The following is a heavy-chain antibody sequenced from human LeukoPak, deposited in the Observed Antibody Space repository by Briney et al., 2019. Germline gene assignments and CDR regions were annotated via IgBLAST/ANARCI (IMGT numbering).Heavy chain of an antibody. CDR2: ISSSSSII. CDR1: GFTLSSYS. V-gene: IGHV3-48*02. J-gene: IGHJ5*02. CDR3: ARTVIAVAANWFDP. Sequence: PGGSLRLSCAASGFTLSSYSMNWVRQAPGKGLEWVSYISSSSSIISYADSVKGRFTISRDNAKNSLYLQMNSLRDEDTAVYYCARTVIAVAANWFDPWGQGTLVTVSS. D-gene: IGHD6-19*01.